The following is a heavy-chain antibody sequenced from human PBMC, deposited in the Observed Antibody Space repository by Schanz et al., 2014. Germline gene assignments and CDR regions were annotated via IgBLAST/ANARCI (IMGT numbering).Heavy chain of an antibody. V-gene: IGHV3-48*01. J-gene: IGHJ4*02. CDR3: AASSGWHPSTDY. CDR2: ISDSGTYT. CDR1: GFTFSDYS. D-gene: IGHD6-19*01. Sequence: EVQLVESGGGLVQPGGSLRLSCAASGFTFSDYSMNWVRQAPGKGLEWLSYISDSGTYTNYADSVKGRFTISRDNSKNTVYIQMNSLRVEDTAVYYCAASSGWHPSTDYWGQGTLVTVSS.